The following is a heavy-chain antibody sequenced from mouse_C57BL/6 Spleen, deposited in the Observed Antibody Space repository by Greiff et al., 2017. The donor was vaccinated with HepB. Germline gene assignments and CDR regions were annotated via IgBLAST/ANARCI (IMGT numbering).Heavy chain of an antibody. Sequence: VKVVESGPGLVAPSQSLSITCTVSGFSLTSYAISWVRQPPGKGLEWLGVIWTGGGANYNSALKYRLSISKDNSKSQVFLKMNSLQTEDTARYYGARKRDTTEVREAMDYWGQGTSVTVSS. J-gene: IGHJ4*01. D-gene: IGHD1-1*01. V-gene: IGHV2-9-1*01. CDR2: IWTGGGA. CDR1: GFSLTSYA. CDR3: ARKRDTTEVREAMDY.